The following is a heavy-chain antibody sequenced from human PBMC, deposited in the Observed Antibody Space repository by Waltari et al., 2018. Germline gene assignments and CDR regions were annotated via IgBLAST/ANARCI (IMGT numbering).Heavy chain of an antibody. D-gene: IGHD3-9*01. J-gene: IGHJ4*02. V-gene: IGHV3-74*01. CDR3: GRESTTDWYVDH. Sequence: EVQMVESGGGLVQPGGSLRLSCAASGFTFSSHLMHWVRQGPGKGLVWVAGIKDEGSRTAYADSVKGRVTISRDNAKNILYLEMSSLTAEDTAVYYCGRESTTDWYVDHWGQGTLVTVSS. CDR2: IKDEGSRT. CDR1: GFTFSSHL.